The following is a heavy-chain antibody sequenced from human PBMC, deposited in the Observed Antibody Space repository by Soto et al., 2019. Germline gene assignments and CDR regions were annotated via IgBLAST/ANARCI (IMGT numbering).Heavy chain of an antibody. D-gene: IGHD5-18*01. CDR2: ITSSSTYI. CDR1: GFTFRAYS. V-gene: IGHV3-21*06. CDR3: ARDLLEGYGHARQPDY. J-gene: IGHJ4*02. Sequence: PGGSLRLSCVASGFTFRAYSMSWVRQAPGQGLEWVSSITSSSTYIYYTRSVEGRSTISRDDAKNSLHLQMNSLRAEDTAVYYCARDLLEGYGHARQPDYWGQGTLVTVSS.